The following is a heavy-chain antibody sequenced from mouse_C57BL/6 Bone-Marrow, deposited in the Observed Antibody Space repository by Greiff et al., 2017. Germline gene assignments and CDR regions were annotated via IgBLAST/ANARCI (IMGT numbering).Heavy chain of an antibody. CDR3: ARLGLARGY. Sequence: VQLQESGPELVKPGASVKISCKASGYAFSSSWMNWVKQRPGKGLEWIGRIYPGDGDTNYNGKFKGKATLTADKSSSTAYMQLSSLTSEDSAVYFCARLGLARGYWGQGTSVTVSS. CDR2: IYPGDGDT. D-gene: IGHD4-1*01. CDR1: GYAFSSSW. V-gene: IGHV1-82*01. J-gene: IGHJ4*01.